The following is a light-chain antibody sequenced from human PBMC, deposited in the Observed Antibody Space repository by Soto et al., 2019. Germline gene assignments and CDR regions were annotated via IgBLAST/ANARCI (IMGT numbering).Light chain of an antibody. CDR2: WAS. CDR1: RRVLYSSNTKNY. J-gene: IGKJ2*01. V-gene: IGKV4-1*01. CDR3: QQYYSTPYT. Sequence: DIVMTQSPDSLAVSLGERATIKCKSIRRVLYSSNTKNYLAWYQHKPGQPPKLLFYWASTRESGVPDRFSGGVSGTDFTLTINSLQSEDVAVYYCQQYYSTPYTFGQGIKLEIK.